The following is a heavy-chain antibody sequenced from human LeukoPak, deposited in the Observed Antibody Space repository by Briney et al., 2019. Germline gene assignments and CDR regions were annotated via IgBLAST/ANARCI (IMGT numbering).Heavy chain of an antibody. Sequence: GGSLRLSCAAYGFTFSNYSMSWVRQAPGKGLEWVSVISDRGGSTYHADSVKGRFTISRDNSKSTLYLQMNSLRAEDTAVYYCAKDTYYYGSGSYSDYWGQGTLVAVSS. CDR1: GFTFSNYS. CDR3: AKDTYYYGSGSYSDY. V-gene: IGHV3-23*01. CDR2: ISDRGGST. J-gene: IGHJ4*02. D-gene: IGHD3-10*01.